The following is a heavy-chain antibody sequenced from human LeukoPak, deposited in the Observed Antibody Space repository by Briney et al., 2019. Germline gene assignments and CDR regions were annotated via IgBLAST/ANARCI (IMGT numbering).Heavy chain of an antibody. Sequence: ASVKVSCKASGYTFTAYYLHWVRQAPGQGLEWMGWMDPKSGGTNYAQNFQGRVTMTRDTSISTAYLELSSLRSDGTAVYYCARDVVVVPAAAERYIDYWGQGTLVTVSS. CDR1: GYTFTAYY. CDR2: MDPKSGGT. D-gene: IGHD2-2*01. V-gene: IGHV1-2*02. J-gene: IGHJ4*02. CDR3: ARDVVVVPAAAERYIDY.